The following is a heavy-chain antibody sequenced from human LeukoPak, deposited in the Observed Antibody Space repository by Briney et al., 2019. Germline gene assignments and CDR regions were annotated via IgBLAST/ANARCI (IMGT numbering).Heavy chain of an antibody. CDR2: FDPEDGET. V-gene: IGHV1-24*01. D-gene: IGHD2-15*01. Sequence: GASVKVSCKVSGYSLTEFSIHWVRQAPGKGLEWMGGFDPEDGETIYAQKFQGRVTMTEGTSTDTAYMDLSSLRSEDTAVYFCATASVVAVAATHYYYGMDVWGQGTAVTVSS. CDR1: GYSLTEFS. CDR3: ATASVVAVAATHYYYGMDV. J-gene: IGHJ6*02.